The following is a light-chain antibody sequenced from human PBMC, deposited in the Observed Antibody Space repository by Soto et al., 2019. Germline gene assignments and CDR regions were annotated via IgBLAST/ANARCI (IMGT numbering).Light chain of an antibody. V-gene: IGLV4-69*01. Sequence: QSVLTRSPSASASLGASVKLTCTLSSGHSSYAIAWHQQQPEKGPRYLMKLNSDGSHSKGDGIPDRFSGSSSGAERYLTISSLQSEDEADYYCQTWVTGIYVFGTGTKVTVL. CDR2: LNSDGSH. CDR1: SGHSSYA. CDR3: QTWVTGIYV. J-gene: IGLJ1*01.